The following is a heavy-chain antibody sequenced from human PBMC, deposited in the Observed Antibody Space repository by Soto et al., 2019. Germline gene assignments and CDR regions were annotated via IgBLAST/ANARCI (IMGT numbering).Heavy chain of an antibody. CDR2: ISSSSSTI. V-gene: IGHV3-48*01. CDR3: AVEYCGGDCYAFGI. D-gene: IGHD2-21*01. J-gene: IGHJ3*02. Sequence: EVQLVESGGGLVQPGGSLRLSCAASGFTFSSYSMNWVRQAPGKGLEWVSYISSSSSTIYYADSVKGRFTISRDNAKNSLYLQVNSLRAEDTAVYYCAVEYCGGDCYAFGIWGQGTMVTVSS. CDR1: GFTFSSYS.